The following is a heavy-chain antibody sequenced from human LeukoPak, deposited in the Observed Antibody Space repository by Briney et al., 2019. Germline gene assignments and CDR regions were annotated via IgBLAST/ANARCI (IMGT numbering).Heavy chain of an antibody. CDR2: ISSLSGTI. CDR1: GFTFSSYS. Sequence: GGSLRLSCAASGFTFSSYSMSWVRQAPGKGLEWVSYISSLSGTIYYADSVKGRFIISRDNAQNSLFLQMNSLRVEDTAVYYCVRDQGGAVSYWGQGTLVTVSS. V-gene: IGHV3-48*01. CDR3: VRDQGGAVSY. J-gene: IGHJ4*02. D-gene: IGHD3-16*01.